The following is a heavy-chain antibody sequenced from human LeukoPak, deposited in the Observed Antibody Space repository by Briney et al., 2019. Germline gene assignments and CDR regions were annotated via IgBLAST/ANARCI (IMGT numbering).Heavy chain of an antibody. D-gene: IGHD3-3*01. CDR3: ARGGERDVNYDFWSGYTYYYYYGMDV. CDR1: GGTFSSYT. Sequence: SVKVSCKASGGTFSSYTISWVRQAPGQGLEWMGRIIPILGIANYAQKFQGRVTITADKSTSTAYMKLSSLRSEDTAVYYCARGGERDVNYDFWSGYTYYYYYGMDVWGQGTTVTVSS. CDR2: IIPILGIA. V-gene: IGHV1-69*02. J-gene: IGHJ6*02.